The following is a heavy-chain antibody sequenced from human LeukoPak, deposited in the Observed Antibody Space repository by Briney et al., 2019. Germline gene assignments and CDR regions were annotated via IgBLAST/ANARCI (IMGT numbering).Heavy chain of an antibody. CDR2: INSDGSST. V-gene: IGHV3-74*01. CDR3: ARGYCSGGSCYSDY. CDR1: GFTFSSYW. D-gene: IGHD2-15*01. Sequence: PGRSLRLSCAASGFTFSSYWMHWVRHAPGKGLVWVSRINSDGSSTSYADSVKGRFTISRDNAKNTLYLQMNSLRAEDTAVYYCARGYCSGGSCYSDYWGQGTLVTVSS. J-gene: IGHJ4*02.